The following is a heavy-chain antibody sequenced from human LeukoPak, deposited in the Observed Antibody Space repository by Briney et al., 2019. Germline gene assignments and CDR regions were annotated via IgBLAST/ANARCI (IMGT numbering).Heavy chain of an antibody. CDR3: AKGYGFDSSGSEHYLEN. D-gene: IGHD3-22*01. CDR1: GFTFSNYG. J-gene: IGHJ4*02. CDR2: ISYDGSNK. Sequence: GGSLRLSCAASGFTFSNYGIHWVRQAPGKGLEWVAVISYDGSNKYYAESVKGRFTIARNNSKNTLYLQMNSLRAEDTAVYYCAKGYGFDSSGSEHYLENWGQGILVTVSS. V-gene: IGHV3-30*18.